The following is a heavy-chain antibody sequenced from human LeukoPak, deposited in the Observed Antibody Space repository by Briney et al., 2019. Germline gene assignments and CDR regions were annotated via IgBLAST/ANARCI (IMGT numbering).Heavy chain of an antibody. CDR1: GITLSNYG. J-gene: IGHJ4*02. Sequence: GGSLTLSCSVSGITLSNYGTSWGLHAPGEELEWVAGISGSGDSTKYAASAKGRFTIYRENPQNTLFLQMKSLRAEDTAVYFCAKRGVVIRVILVGFHKEAYYFDSWGKGALVTVSS. CDR3: AKRGVVIRVILVGFHKEAYYFDS. CDR2: ISGSGDST. V-gene: IGHV3-23*01. D-gene: IGHD3-22*01.